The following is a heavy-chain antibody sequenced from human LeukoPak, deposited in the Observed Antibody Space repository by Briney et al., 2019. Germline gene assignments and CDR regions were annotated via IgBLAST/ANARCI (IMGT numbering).Heavy chain of an antibody. CDR2: ISSSSSYI. J-gene: IGHJ6*02. D-gene: IGHD2-8*01. V-gene: IGHV3-21*01. CDR1: GFTFSSYS. Sequence: GGSLRLSCAASGFTFSSYSMNWVRQAPGKGLEWVSSISSSSSYIYYADSVKGRFTISRDNAKNSLYLQMNSLRADDTAVYYCARDRDIVLMVYARHYGMDVWGQGTTVTVSS. CDR3: ARDRDIVLMVYARHYGMDV.